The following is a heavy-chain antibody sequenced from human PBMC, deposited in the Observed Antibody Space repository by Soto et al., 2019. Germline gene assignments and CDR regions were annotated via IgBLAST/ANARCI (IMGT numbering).Heavy chain of an antibody. Sequence: GGSLRLSCAASGFTFSNAWMTWVRQAPGKGLEWVGRIKSKTDGGTTDYAAPVKGRFTISRGDSKSTLYLQMNSLKTEDTAVYYCTTARGTYGAEYFQYWGQGTLVTVSS. J-gene: IGHJ1*01. CDR2: IKSKTDGGTT. CDR1: GFTFSNAW. CDR3: TTARGTYGAEYFQY. D-gene: IGHD4-17*01. V-gene: IGHV3-15*01.